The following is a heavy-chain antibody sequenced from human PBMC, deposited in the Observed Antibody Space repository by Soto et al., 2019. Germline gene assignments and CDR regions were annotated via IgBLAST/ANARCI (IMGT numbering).Heavy chain of an antibody. V-gene: IGHV1-24*01. J-gene: IGHJ3*02. D-gene: IGHD3-22*01. CDR3: ATVTRYYYDSSGYPQIAAFDI. CDR2: FDPEDGET. CDR1: GYTLPELS. Sequence: EASVKVSCKVSGYTLPELSMHWVRQAPGKGLEWMGGFDPEDGETIYAQKFQGRVTMTEDTSTDTAYMELSSLRSEDTAVYYCATVTRYYYDSSGYPQIAAFDIWGQGTMVTVSS.